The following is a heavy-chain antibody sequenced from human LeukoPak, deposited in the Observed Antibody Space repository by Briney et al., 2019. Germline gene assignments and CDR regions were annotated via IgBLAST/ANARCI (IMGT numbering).Heavy chain of an antibody. CDR3: ARVWQDYSGVDY. V-gene: IGHV3-48*02. Sequence: GGSLRLSCAASGFTFSAYHINWVRQAPGKGLEWISYISTTGTTIHYADSVKGRFAISRDDAKSSLYLQMNSLRDEDTAVYYCARVWQDYSGVDYWGQGTLVTVSS. CDR2: ISTTGTTI. D-gene: IGHD2-21*01. J-gene: IGHJ4*02. CDR1: GFTFSAYH.